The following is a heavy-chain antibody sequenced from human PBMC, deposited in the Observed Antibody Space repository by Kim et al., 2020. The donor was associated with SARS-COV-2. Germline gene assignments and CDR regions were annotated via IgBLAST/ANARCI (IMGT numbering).Heavy chain of an antibody. V-gene: IGHV3-30-3*01. D-gene: IGHD3-3*01. CDR1: GFSFSSYT. CDR2: TSSDENKK. Sequence: GGSLRLSCSASGFSFSSYTMHWVHQAPGKGLEWVAVTSSDENKKYYADSVKGRFTISRDNFKNTLYLHMNSLGVEDTAVYYCGGLGYGLDVWGQGTTVAV. CDR3: GGLGYGLDV. J-gene: IGHJ6*02.